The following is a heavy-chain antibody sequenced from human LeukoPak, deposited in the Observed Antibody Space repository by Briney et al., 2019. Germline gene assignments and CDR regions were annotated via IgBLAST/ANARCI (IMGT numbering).Heavy chain of an antibody. V-gene: IGHV3-21*01. Sequence: GGSLRLSCAASGFTFSTYTINWVRQAPGKGLEWVSSISSGSSFIYYADSVKGRFTISRDNAKNSLYLQMDSLRAEDTAVYYCASIWSGSLDYWGQGTLVTVSS. CDR1: GFTFSTYT. CDR2: ISSGSSFI. D-gene: IGHD3-3*01. CDR3: ASIWSGSLDY. J-gene: IGHJ4*02.